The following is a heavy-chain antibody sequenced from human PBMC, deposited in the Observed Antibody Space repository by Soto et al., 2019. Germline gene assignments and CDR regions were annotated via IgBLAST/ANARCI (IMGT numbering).Heavy chain of an antibody. D-gene: IGHD3-22*01. V-gene: IGHV4-31*03. CDR3: ASSPPEYYYDSSGKQYYFDY. CDR2: IYYSGST. Sequence: PSETLSLTCTVSGGSISSGGYYWSWIRHHPGKGLEWIGYIYYSGSTYYNPSLKSRVTISVDTSKNQFSLKLSSVTAADTAVYYCASSPPEYYYDSSGKQYYFDYSGHGTLVTSPQ. J-gene: IGHJ4*01. CDR1: GGSISSGGYY.